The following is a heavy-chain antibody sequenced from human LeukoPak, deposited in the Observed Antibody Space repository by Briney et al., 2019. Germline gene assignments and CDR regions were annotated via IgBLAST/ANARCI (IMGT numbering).Heavy chain of an antibody. CDR1: GYTFTSYG. D-gene: IGHD5-24*01. J-gene: IGHJ6*03. CDR2: ISAYNGNT. V-gene: IGHV1-18*01. CDR3: ARGVRDGYNSREDFFRYFTKKKYYMDV. Sequence: ASVKVSCKASGYTFTSYGISWVRQAPGQGLEWMGWISAYNGNTNYAQKLQGRVTMTTDTSTSTAYMELRSLRSDDTAVYYCARGVRDGYNSREDFFRYFTKKKYYMDVWGKGTTVTVSS.